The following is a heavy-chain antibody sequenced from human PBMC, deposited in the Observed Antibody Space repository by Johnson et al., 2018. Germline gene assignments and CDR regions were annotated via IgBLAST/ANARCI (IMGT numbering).Heavy chain of an antibody. CDR3: AKYRYCSGGSCYPIEYFQH. D-gene: IGHD2-15*01. CDR1: GFTFSSYG. CDR2: IWYDGINK. J-gene: IGHJ1*01. Sequence: QVQLVQSGGGVVQPGRSLRLSCAASGFTFSSYGMHWVRQAPGKGLEWVAVIWYDGINKNYADSVKGRFTISGENSKNTLYLKMKSLGAEGTAVYYCAKYRYCSGGSCYPIEYFQHWGQGTLVTVSS. V-gene: IGHV3-33*06.